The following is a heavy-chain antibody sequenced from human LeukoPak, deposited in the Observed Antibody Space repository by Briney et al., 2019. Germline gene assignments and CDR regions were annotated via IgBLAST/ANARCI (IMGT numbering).Heavy chain of an antibody. D-gene: IGHD6-13*01. J-gene: IGHJ4*02. CDR1: GYTFTGYY. CDR3: ATGRYSSSWYYFDY. CDR2: INPNSGGT. Sequence: GASVKVSCKASGYTFTGYYMHWVRQAPGQGLEWMGWINPNSGGTNYAQKFQGRVTMTRDTSISTAYMELSRLRSDDTAVYYCATGRYSSSWYYFDYWGQGTLVTLSS. V-gene: IGHV1-2*02.